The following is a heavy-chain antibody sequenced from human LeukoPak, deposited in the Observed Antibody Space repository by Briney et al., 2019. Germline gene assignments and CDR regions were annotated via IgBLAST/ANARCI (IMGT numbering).Heavy chain of an antibody. Sequence: GGSLRLSCAASGFTFSNYAMHWVRQAPGKGLEWVAVIWYDGSNKYYADSVKGRFTISRDNSKNTLYLQMNSLRAEDTAVYYCAKDPRGGYSGSWYFDYWGQGTLVTVSS. CDR1: GFTFSNYA. CDR3: AKDPRGGYSGSWYFDY. D-gene: IGHD1-26*01. V-gene: IGHV3-33*06. CDR2: IWYDGSNK. J-gene: IGHJ4*02.